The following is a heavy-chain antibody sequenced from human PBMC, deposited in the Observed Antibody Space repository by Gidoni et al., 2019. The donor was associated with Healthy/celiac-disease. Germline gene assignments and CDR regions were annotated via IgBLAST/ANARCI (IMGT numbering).Heavy chain of an antibody. CDR3: ARARGIVVVPAPSFSYYYYYGIDV. D-gene: IGHD2-2*01. V-gene: IGHV4-34*01. CDR2: INHSGST. Sequence: QVQLQQWGAGLGKPSAPLSLTSAVYGGSVSGYSWSWLRQPTGKVLEWIGEINHSGSTNYNPSLKSRVTVSVDTSKNQFSLKLSSVTAADTAVYYCARARGIVVVPAPSFSYYYYYGIDVWGQGTTVTVSS. CDR1: GGSVSGYS. J-gene: IGHJ6*02.